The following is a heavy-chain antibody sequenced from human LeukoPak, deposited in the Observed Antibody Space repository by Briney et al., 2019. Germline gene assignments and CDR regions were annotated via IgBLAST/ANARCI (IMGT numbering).Heavy chain of an antibody. CDR2: ISSSSSYK. Sequence: GGSLRLSCAASGFTFSSYSMNWVRQAPGKGLEWVSSISSSSSYKYYAGSVKGRFTISRDNAKNSLYLQMNSLRAEDTAVYYCARGIAVAGTRDAFDIWGQGTMVTVSS. CDR1: GFTFSSYS. V-gene: IGHV3-21*01. CDR3: ARGIAVAGTRDAFDI. D-gene: IGHD6-19*01. J-gene: IGHJ3*02.